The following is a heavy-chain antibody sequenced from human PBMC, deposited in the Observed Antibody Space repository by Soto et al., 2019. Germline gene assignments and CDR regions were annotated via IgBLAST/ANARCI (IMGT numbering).Heavy chain of an antibody. CDR1: GFTFSSFW. CDR2: INTDGSST. Sequence: EVQLVESGGGLVQPGGSLRLSCAVSGFTFSSFWMHWVRQAPGEGLVWVSRINTDGSSTSYADSVKGRFTMSRDKAKNTLYLQMNSLRVEDTAMYYCAKRGVDTFGLSYWGQGTLVTVSS. CDR3: AKRGVDTFGLSY. J-gene: IGHJ4*02. D-gene: IGHD3-10*01. V-gene: IGHV3-74*01.